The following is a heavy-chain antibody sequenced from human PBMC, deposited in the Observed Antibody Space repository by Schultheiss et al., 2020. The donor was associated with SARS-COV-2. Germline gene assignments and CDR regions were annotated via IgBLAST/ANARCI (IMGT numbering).Heavy chain of an antibody. V-gene: IGHV1-2*02. CDR1: GYTFTGYY. CDR3: ARGGHYYDSSGYYYDY. J-gene: IGHJ4*02. D-gene: IGHD3-22*01. Sequence: GESLKISCKASGYTFTGYYMHWVRQAPGQGLEWMGRIIPILGIANYAQKFQGRVTMTRDTSISTAYMELSRLRSDDTAVYYCARGGHYYDSSGYYYDYWGQGTLVTVSS. CDR2: IIPILGIA.